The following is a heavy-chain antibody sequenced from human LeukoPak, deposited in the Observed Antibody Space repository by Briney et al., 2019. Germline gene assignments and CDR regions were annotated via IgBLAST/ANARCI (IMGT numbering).Heavy chain of an antibody. J-gene: IGHJ4*02. CDR2: INHSGST. CDR1: GGSFSGYY. CDR3: ARREGRTYYYGSGSYSTRFDY. V-gene: IGHV4-34*01. Sequence: SETRSLTCAVYGGSFSGYYWSWIRQPPGKGLEWIGEINHSGSTNYNPSLKSRVTISVDTSKNQVSLKLSSVTAADTAVYYCARREGRTYYYGSGSYSTRFDYWGQGTLVTVSS. D-gene: IGHD3-10*01.